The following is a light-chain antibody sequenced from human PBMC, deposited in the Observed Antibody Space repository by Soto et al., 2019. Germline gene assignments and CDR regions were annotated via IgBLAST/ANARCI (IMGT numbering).Light chain of an antibody. J-gene: IGKJ4*01. CDR3: QQANSFPLT. Sequence: DIPMTQSPSSVSASVGDRVTITCRASQAINNWLAWYQQKPGKAPNLLIYAASSLQSGVPSRFSGSGSGTDFTLTISSLQPEDYATYYCQQANSFPLTFGGGTKVEIK. CDR1: QAINNW. CDR2: AAS. V-gene: IGKV1D-12*01.